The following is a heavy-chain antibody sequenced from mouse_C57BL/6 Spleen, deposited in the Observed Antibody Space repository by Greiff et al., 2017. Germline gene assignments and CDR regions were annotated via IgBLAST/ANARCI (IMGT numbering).Heavy chain of an antibody. J-gene: IGHJ2*01. Sequence: EVQVVESGGDLVKPGGSLKLSCAASGFTFSSYGMSWVRQTPDKRLEWVATISSGGSYTYYPDSVKGRFTISRDNAKNTLYLQMSSLKSEDTAMYYCARRGLSADFDYWGQGTTLTVSS. CDR3: ARRGLSADFDY. CDR1: GFTFSSYG. CDR2: ISSGGSYT. V-gene: IGHV5-6*01. D-gene: IGHD3-1*01.